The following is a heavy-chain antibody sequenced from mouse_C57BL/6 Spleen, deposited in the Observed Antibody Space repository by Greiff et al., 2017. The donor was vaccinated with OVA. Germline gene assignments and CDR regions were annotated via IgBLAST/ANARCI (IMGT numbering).Heavy chain of an antibody. D-gene: IGHD1-1*01. CDR1: GYTFTSYW. J-gene: IGHJ4*01. CDR3: ARGDYGSSYAMDY. Sequence: VQLQQPGAELVRPGSSVKLSCKASGYTFTSYWMHWVKQRPIQGLELIGNIDPSDSETHYNQKFKDKATLTVDKSSSTAYMQLSSLTSEDSAVYYCARGDYGSSYAMDYWGQGTSVTVSS. V-gene: IGHV1-52*01. CDR2: IDPSDSET.